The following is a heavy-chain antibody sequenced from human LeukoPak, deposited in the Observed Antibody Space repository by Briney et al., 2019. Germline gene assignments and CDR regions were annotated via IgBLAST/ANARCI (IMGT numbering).Heavy chain of an antibody. V-gene: IGHV3-21*01. D-gene: IGHD3-10*01. Sequence: GGSLRLSCAASGSTFSSYSMNWVRQAQGQGQEWVSFVSSSSSYIYYADSVKGRFPISRDNAKNSLYLQRNSLRAEDTAVYYWARDPLTFGEGAFDIWGQGTMVTVSS. J-gene: IGHJ3*02. CDR3: ARDPLTFGEGAFDI. CDR1: GSTFSSYS. CDR2: VSSSSSYI.